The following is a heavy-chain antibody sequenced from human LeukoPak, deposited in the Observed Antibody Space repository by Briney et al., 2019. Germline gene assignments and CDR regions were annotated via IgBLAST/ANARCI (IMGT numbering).Heavy chain of an antibody. V-gene: IGHV3-7*03. Sequence: GGSLRLSCAASGFTFSNYWMTWVRQPPGKGLEWVANIKQDGSDKYYVDSVKGRFTISRDNAQNSVYLQMNSLRVEDTAMYCCVRGSGWVDSWGQGTLVTVS. CDR3: VRGSGWVDS. CDR1: GFTFSNYW. CDR2: IKQDGSDK. D-gene: IGHD6-19*01. J-gene: IGHJ5*01.